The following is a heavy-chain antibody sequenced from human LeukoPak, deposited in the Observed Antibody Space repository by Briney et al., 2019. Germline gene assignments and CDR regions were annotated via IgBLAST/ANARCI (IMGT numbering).Heavy chain of an antibody. CDR2: IYYSGST. CDR1: GGSISSSSYY. CDR3: ARDSESPYYYYGLDV. J-gene: IGHJ6*02. V-gene: IGHV4-39*07. Sequence: SETLSLTCTVSGGSISSSSYYWGWIGQPPGKGLERIGSIYYSGSTYYNPSLKSRVTISVDTSKNQFSLKLSSVTDADTAVYYCARDSESPYYYYGLDVWGQGTTVTVSS.